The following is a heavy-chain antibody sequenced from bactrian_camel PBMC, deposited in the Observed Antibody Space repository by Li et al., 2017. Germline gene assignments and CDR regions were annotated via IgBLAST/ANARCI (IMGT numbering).Heavy chain of an antibody. J-gene: IGHJ4*01. CDR3: AKVGDGGTWPEYNY. D-gene: IGHD6*01. Sequence: VQLVESGGGLVQPGGSLRLSCVASRVTACMGWFRQAPGKGLEWVSRINSGGGGTYYAESAKGRFTVSRDNVKNEMYLLLNSLKTEDTAMYYCAKVGDGGTWPEYNYWGRGTQVTVS. CDR2: INSGGGGT. CDR1: RVTAC. V-gene: IGHV3S40*01.